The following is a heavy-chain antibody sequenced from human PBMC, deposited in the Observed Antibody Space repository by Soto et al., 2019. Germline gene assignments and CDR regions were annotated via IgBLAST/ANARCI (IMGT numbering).Heavy chain of an antibody. CDR3: ARPHHGTYSSGWYGSGDKYYFDY. V-gene: IGHV3-30-3*01. Sequence: GGSLRLSCAASGFTFSSYAMHWVRQAPGKGLEWVAVISYDGSNKYYADSVKGRFTISRDNSKNTLYLQMNSLRAEDTAVYYCARPHHGTYSSGWYGSGDKYYFDYWGQGTLVTVSS. CDR2: ISYDGSNK. CDR1: GFTFSSYA. J-gene: IGHJ4*02. D-gene: IGHD6-19*01.